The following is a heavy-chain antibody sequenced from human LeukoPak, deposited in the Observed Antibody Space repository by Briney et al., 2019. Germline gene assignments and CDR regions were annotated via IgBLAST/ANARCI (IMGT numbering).Heavy chain of an antibody. CDR2: IYHSGPT. V-gene: IGHV4-38-2*02. Sequence: SETLSLTCSVSSFSISSGHYWGWIRQPPRKGLEWIGSIYHSGPTYYHPSLKSRVTISVDTSKNHFSLTLTSVTAADTAVYYCARDVDRFDYWGQGTLVTVSS. D-gene: IGHD2-21*01. CDR1: SFSISSGHY. J-gene: IGHJ4*02. CDR3: ARDVDRFDY.